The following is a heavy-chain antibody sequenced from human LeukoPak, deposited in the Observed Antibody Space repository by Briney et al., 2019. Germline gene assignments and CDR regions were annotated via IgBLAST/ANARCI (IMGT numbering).Heavy chain of an antibody. CDR2: INHSGST. CDR1: GGSISSGGYY. CDR3: ARGENLGRSRRGIVVVTRPHGMDV. D-gene: IGHD2-21*02. V-gene: IGHV4-30-2*01. J-gene: IGHJ6*02. Sequence: SQTLSLTCTVSGGSISSGGYYWSWIRQPPGKGLEWIGEINHSGSTNYNLSLKSRVTVSVDTSKNQFFLKLTSVTAADTAVYYCARGENLGRSRRGIVVVTRPHGMDVWGQGTTVTVSS.